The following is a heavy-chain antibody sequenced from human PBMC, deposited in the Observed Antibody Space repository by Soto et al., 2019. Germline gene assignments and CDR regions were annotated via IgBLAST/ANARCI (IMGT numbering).Heavy chain of an antibody. J-gene: IGHJ4*02. V-gene: IGHV1-69*12. CDR2: IVPIVDTS. D-gene: IGHD5-12*01. CDR1: GGTFSSYA. Sequence: QVQLVQSGAEVRQPASSVKVSCKTSGGTFSSYAITWVRQAPGQGLEWIGGIVPIVDTSTYAQKFQGRVTIPADESTSTVYMELSSLRSDDTAVYYCVRVVAIPGYPDNWGQGTLVTVSS. CDR3: VRVVAIPGYPDN.